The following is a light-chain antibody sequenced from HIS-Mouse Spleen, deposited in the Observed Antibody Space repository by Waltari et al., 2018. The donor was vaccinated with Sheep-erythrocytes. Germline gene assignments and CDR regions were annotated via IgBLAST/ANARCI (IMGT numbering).Light chain of an antibody. V-gene: IGLV2-11*01. CDR3: CSYAGSYTWV. Sequence: QSALTQPRSVYGSPGQSVTISCTGTSSDVGGHIYVSWYQQHPGKAPQLIVYDVSKRPSEVPDRFSGSKSGNPASLTISGLQAEDEADYYCCSYAGSYTWVFGGGTKLTVL. CDR2: DVS. CDR1: SSDVGGHIY. J-gene: IGLJ3*02.